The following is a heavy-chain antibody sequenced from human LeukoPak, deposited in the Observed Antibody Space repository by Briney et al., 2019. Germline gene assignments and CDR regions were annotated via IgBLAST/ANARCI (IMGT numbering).Heavy chain of an antibody. V-gene: IGHV3-73*01. Sequence: PGGSLRLSCAASGFTFSGSGMHWVRQASGRGLEWLGRIRSESNRYATAYGTSVTGRFTISRDDSKSMSFLQMNSLRAEDTAVYFCAALRFGVVITISDVDFWGQGTLVTVSS. CDR2: IRSESNRYAT. J-gene: IGHJ4*02. CDR1: GFTFSGSG. D-gene: IGHD3-3*01. CDR3: AALRFGVVITISDVDF.